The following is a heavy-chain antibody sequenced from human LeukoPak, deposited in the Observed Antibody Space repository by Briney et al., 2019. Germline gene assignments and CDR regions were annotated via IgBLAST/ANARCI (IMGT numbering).Heavy chain of an antibody. CDR2: IWYDGSNK. J-gene: IGHJ6*03. CDR3: AKDWGVAATGYYMEV. Sequence: PGRSMRLSCAASGFTFSSYGMHWVRQAPGKGLEWVAVIWYDGSNKYYADSVKGRFTISRNNSKNTLYLLMNRLGAEDTAGYYCAKDWGVAATGYYMEVWGKGTTVTVSS. V-gene: IGHV3-33*06. D-gene: IGHD2-15*01. CDR1: GFTFSSYG.